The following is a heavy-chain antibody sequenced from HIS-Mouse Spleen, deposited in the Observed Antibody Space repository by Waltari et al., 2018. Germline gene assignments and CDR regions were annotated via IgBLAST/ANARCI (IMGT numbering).Heavy chain of an antibody. D-gene: IGHD3-22*01. Sequence: QVQLVESGGGVVQPGRSLRLCCAASGFTFSRYGMQWVRQAPGKGVEWVAVISYDGSNKYYADSVKGRFTISRDNSKNTLYLQMNSLRAEDTAVYYCAKQRIGSSGFDYWGQGTLVTVSS. V-gene: IGHV3-30*18. CDR1: GFTFSRYG. CDR2: ISYDGSNK. J-gene: IGHJ4*02. CDR3: AKQRIGSSGFDY.